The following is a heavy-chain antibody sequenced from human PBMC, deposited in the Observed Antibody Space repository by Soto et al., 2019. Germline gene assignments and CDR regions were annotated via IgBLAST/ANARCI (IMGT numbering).Heavy chain of an antibody. Sequence: ASVKVSCKASGYTFTSYGISWVLQAPGQGFEWMGWISAYNGNTNYAQKLQGRVTMTTDTSTSTAYMELRSLRSDDTAVYYCARAISGCYPTISYFQHWGQGTLVTVSS. V-gene: IGHV1-18*04. CDR1: GYTFTSYG. J-gene: IGHJ1*01. D-gene: IGHD1-26*01. CDR3: ARAISGCYPTISYFQH. CDR2: ISAYNGNT.